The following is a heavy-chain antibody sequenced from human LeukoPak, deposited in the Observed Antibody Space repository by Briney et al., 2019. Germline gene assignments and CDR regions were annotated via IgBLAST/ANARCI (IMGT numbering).Heavy chain of an antibody. CDR3: AKEELFGVTADYWYFDL. CDR2: ISGSGGST. CDR1: GFTFSSYA. J-gene: IGHJ2*01. Sequence: GGSLRLSCAASGFTFSSYAMSWVRQAPGKGLEWVSAISGSGGSTYYADSVKGRFTISRDNSKNTLYLQMNSLRAEDTAVYYCAKEELFGVTADYWYFDLWGRGTLVTVSS. V-gene: IGHV3-23*01. D-gene: IGHD3-10*02.